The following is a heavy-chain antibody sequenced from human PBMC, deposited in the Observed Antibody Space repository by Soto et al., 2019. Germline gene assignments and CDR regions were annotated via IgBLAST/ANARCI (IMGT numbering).Heavy chain of an antibody. V-gene: IGHV3-64*01. CDR2: ISSNGGST. CDR3: ARGGSGWYSVSFYFDY. D-gene: IGHD6-19*01. J-gene: IGHJ4*02. Sequence: EVQLVESGGGLVQPGGSLRLSCAASGFTFSSYAMHWVRQAPGKGLEYVSAISSNGGSTYYANSVKGRFTISRDNSKNTLYLQMGRLRAEDMAVYYCARGGSGWYSVSFYFDYWGQGTLVTVSS. CDR1: GFTFSSYA.